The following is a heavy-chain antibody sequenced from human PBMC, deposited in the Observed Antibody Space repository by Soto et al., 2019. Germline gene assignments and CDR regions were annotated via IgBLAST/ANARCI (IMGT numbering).Heavy chain of an antibody. CDR1: GYTFTSYY. D-gene: IGHD5-18*01. CDR3: ARTMRDTAMVSGYYYGMDV. J-gene: IGHJ6*02. V-gene: IGHV1-46*01. CDR2: INPSGGST. Sequence: ASVKVSCKASGYTFTSYYMHWVRQAPGQGLEWMGIINPSGGSTSYAQKFQGRVTMTRDTSTSTVYMELSSLRSEDTAVYYCARTMRDTAMVSGYYYGMDVWGQGTTVTVSS.